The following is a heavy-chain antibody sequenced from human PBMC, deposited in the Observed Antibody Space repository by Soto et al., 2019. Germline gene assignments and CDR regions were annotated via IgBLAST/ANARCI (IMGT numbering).Heavy chain of an antibody. Sequence: EVQLVESGGGLVQPGGSLRLSCAASGFTFSTYWMTWVRQAPGKGLEWVANINLDGSEKYYVDSVKGLFSISRDNVKNSLYLKLNSLRAEDTALYYCARARIDLWGRGTLVTVSS. V-gene: IGHV3-7*01. J-gene: IGHJ2*01. CDR2: INLDGSEK. CDR3: ARARIDL. CDR1: GFTFSTYW.